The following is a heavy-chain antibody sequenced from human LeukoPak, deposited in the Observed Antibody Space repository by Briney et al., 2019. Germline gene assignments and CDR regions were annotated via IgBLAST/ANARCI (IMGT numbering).Heavy chain of an antibody. CDR3: TTLQLIDY. Sequence: GGSLRLSCAASGFTVSNNYMSWVRQAPGKGLEWVALIYSGGSTYYADFVKGRFTISRDNSKNTLYLQMNSLKTEDTAVYYCTTLQLIDYWGQGTLVTVSS. J-gene: IGHJ4*02. D-gene: IGHD6-13*01. CDR1: GFTVSNNY. CDR2: IYSGGST. V-gene: IGHV3-66*01.